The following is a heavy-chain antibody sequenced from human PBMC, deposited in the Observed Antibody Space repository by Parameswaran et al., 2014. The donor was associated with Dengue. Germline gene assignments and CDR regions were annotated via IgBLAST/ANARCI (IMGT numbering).Heavy chain of an antibody. V-gene: IGHV3-23*01. J-gene: IGHJ6*02. CDR2: ISGSGANT. D-gene: IGHD2-2*02. Sequence: RWIRQPPGKGLEWVSSISGSGANTHYADSVKGRFTITRDNSKNTLFLQMISLRAEDTAVYYCAKDGLVIQTAIRTFYYYGMDVWGQGTTVTVSS. CDR3: AKDGLVIQTAIRTFYYYGMDV.